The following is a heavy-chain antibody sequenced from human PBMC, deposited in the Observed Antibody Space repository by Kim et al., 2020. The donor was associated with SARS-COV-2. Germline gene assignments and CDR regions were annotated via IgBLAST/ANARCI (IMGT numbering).Heavy chain of an antibody. CDR1: GFTFSTYA. J-gene: IGHJ4*02. D-gene: IGHD2-8*02. CDR3: ANLLVGGGDFVY. V-gene: IGHV3-23*01. Sequence: GGSLRLSCAASGFTFSTYAMSWVRQAPGKGLEWVSGIRSSGSGTDNADSVKGRFTISRDNSKNMLFLQMNSLRAEDTAVYYCANLLVGGGDFVYWGEGT. CDR2: IRSSGSGT.